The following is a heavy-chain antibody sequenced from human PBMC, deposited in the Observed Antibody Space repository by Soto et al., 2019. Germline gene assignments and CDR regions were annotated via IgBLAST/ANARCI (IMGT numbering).Heavy chain of an antibody. CDR3: ARAKIAVAYYYYCMHV. Sequence: LSLTCAVYGESFSGYYGSWIRQPPGKGLEWIGEINHSGSTNYNPSLKSRVTISVDASKNQFSLKLSSVTAADTAVYYCARAKIAVAYYYYCMHVSGQGTMGSVFS. D-gene: IGHD6-19*01. CDR1: GESFSGYY. J-gene: IGHJ6*02. CDR2: INHSGST. V-gene: IGHV4-34*01.